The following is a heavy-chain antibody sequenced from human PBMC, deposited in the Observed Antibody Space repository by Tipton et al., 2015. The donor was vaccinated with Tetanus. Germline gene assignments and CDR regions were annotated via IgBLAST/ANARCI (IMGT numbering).Heavy chain of an antibody. CDR2: IYYSGKT. D-gene: IGHD6-13*01. V-gene: IGHV4-31*02. CDR1: GGSISFGGYY. J-gene: IGHJ4*02. CDR3: ARDEGSSSDY. Sequence: LRLSCTVSGGSISFGGYYWSWIRQLPGKGLEWIGYIYYSGKTYYNPSLKSRVTISLDKSKNQFFLNLTSVTAADTAVYYCARDEGSSSDYWGQGTQVTVSS.